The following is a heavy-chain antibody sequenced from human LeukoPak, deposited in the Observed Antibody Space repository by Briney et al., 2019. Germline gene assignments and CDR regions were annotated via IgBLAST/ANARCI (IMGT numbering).Heavy chain of an antibody. CDR1: GYTSPNFL. D-gene: IGHD2-15*01. V-gene: IGHV1-3*01. Sequence: ASVKVSCKASGYTSPNFLLLWVGQAPGQGLEWMGWVNPGNGNTKYSQKFQGRVTITRDTSASTAYMELSSLRTEDTAVYYCARESPCSGDGCHARLDYWGQGTLVTVSS. CDR2: VNPGNGNT. CDR3: ARESPCSGDGCHARLDY. J-gene: IGHJ4*02.